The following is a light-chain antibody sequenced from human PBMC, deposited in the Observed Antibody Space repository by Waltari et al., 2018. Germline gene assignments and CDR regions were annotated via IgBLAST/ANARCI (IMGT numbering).Light chain of an antibody. CDR1: QSVSGSY. Sequence: EVVLTQSPGTLSLSPGERATLSCRASQSVSGSYLAWYQQSPGQAPRLLIYGASSMAPGVPDRFGGSGSGTDFTLTISRLEPEDFAVYYCQQYGNSPPYTFGQGTKLEI. CDR2: GAS. V-gene: IGKV3-20*01. J-gene: IGKJ2*01. CDR3: QQYGNSPPYT.